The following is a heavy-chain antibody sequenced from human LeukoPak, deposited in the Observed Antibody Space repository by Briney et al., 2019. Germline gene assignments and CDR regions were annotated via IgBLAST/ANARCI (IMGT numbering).Heavy chain of an antibody. CDR3: ARSRFSGSYFIDAFDI. J-gene: IGHJ3*02. CDR1: GFTFGDHY. D-gene: IGHD1-26*01. V-gene: IGHV3-72*01. CDR2: TRNKANSYTT. Sequence: GGSLRLSCAASGFTFGDHYMDWVRQAPGKGLEWVGRTRNKANSYTTEYAASVKGRFTISRDDSKNSLYLQVSSLKTEDTAVYYCARSRFSGSYFIDAFDIWGQGTLVTVSS.